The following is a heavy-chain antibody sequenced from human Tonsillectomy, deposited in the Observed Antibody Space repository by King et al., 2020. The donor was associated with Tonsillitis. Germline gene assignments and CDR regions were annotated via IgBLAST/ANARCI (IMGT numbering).Heavy chain of an antibody. Sequence: VQLVESGGGLVKPGGSLRLSCAASGFTVTNAWMSWVRQAPGKGLEWVGRIKGKTDGGTTDYAAPVKGRFTISRDDSRNTLFLQMNSLKTEDTAVYYCTTDSSGSIIPAADWGQGTLVTVSS. CDR2: IKGKTDGGTT. V-gene: IGHV3-15*01. J-gene: IGHJ4*02. CDR3: TTDSSGSIIPAAD. D-gene: IGHD2-2*01. CDR1: GFTVTNAW.